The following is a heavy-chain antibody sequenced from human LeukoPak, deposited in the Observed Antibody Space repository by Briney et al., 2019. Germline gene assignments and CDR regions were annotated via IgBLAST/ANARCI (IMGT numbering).Heavy chain of an antibody. J-gene: IGHJ4*02. CDR2: ISGDGGST. CDR1: GFTFDDYG. Sequence: GGSLRLSCAASGFTFDDYGMHWVRQAPGKGLEWVSLISGDGGSTYYADSVKGRFTISRDNSKNSLYLQMNSLRTEDTALYYCAKATNYYDSSGYTDYWGQGTLVTVSP. V-gene: IGHV3-43*02. CDR3: AKATNYYDSSGYTDY. D-gene: IGHD3-22*01.